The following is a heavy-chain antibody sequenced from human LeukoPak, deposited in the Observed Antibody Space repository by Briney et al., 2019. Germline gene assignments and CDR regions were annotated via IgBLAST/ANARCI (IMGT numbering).Heavy chain of an antibody. V-gene: IGHV4-59*08. Sequence: SETLSLTCTVSGGSISSYYWTWIRQPPGKGLEWIGYIYSGGSTNYNPSLKSRVTISVDTSKNQFSLKLSSVTAADTAVYYCARHSDCTNGVCSFDYWGQGTLVTVSS. D-gene: IGHD2-8*01. CDR2: IYSGGST. J-gene: IGHJ4*02. CDR3: ARHSDCTNGVCSFDY. CDR1: GGSISSYY.